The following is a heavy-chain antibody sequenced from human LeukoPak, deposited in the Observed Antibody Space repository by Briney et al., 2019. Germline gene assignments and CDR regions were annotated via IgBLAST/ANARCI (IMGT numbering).Heavy chain of an antibody. CDR3: ANLGEDSGGGY. Sequence: RTGGSLRLSCAGSGFTFSNYAMSWVRQGPGKGLEWVSAISENGAGTYYADSVKGRFTISRDNSKNTLDLQMNSLRAEDTAVYYCANLGEDSGGGYWGQGTLVTVSS. CDR1: GFTFSNYA. D-gene: IGHD2-21*01. J-gene: IGHJ4*02. V-gene: IGHV3-23*01. CDR2: ISENGAGT.